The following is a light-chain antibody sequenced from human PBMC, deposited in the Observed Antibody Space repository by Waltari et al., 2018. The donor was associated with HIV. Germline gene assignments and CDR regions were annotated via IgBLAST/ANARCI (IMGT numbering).Light chain of an antibody. CDR1: RSHVGGYNY. J-gene: IGLJ1*01. CDR2: DVS. CDR3: SSYTSSSPYA. V-gene: IGLV2-14*03. Sequence: QSALTQPASVSGSPGQSITISCTGTRSHVGGYNYVSWYQQHPGKAPKLMIYDVSNRPSGVSNRFSGSKSGNTASLTISGLQAEDEADYYCSSYTSSSPYAFGTGTKVTVL.